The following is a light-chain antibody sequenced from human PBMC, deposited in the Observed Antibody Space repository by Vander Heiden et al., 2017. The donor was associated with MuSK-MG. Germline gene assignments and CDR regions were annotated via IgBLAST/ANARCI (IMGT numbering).Light chain of an antibody. CDR3: QQYNVWPPFT. CDR2: GAS. Sequence: DIVMTQSPATLSVSPGETVTLSCRASQRVSSNLAWYRQKPGQAPRLLIYGASTRATGVPARFSGSGSGTDFTLTVSSLQSEDFAVYYCQQYNVWPPFTFGQGTKLEIK. J-gene: IGKJ2*01. CDR1: QRVSSN. V-gene: IGKV3-15*01.